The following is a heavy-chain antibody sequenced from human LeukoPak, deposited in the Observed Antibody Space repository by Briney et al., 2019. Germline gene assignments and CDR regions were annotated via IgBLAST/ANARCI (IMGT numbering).Heavy chain of an antibody. CDR3: AASTTVIGRLKAGNYYSNYGMDV. J-gene: IGHJ6*02. CDR2: ISYDGSNK. CDR1: GFTFSSYG. D-gene: IGHD3-10*01. Sequence: GGSLRLSCAASGFTFSSYGMHWVRQAPGKGLEWVAVISYDGSNKYNADSVKGRFTISRDNSKNTLYLQMSSLRAEDTAVYYCAASTTVIGRLKAGNYYSNYGMDVWGQGATVTVSS. V-gene: IGHV3-30*03.